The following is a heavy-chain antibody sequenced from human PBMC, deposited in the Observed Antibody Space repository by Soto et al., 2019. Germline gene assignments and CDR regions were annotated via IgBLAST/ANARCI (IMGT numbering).Heavy chain of an antibody. CDR1: GGSLSGYG. CDR2: ISYSGTT. V-gene: IGHV4-59*01. J-gene: IGHJ4*02. D-gene: IGHD5-18*01. CDR3: AREGYNFGPFDY. Sequence: SVTQSVSSSVAGGSLSGYGWSWIRRPPGMGLEWIASISYSGTTSYNSSLKSRVTISIDTSKNQFSLKFNSVTAADTAVYYCAREGYNFGPFDYWGQGALVTVSS.